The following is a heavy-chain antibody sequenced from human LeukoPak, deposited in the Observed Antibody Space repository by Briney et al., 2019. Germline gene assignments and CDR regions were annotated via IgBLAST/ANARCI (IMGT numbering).Heavy chain of an antibody. D-gene: IGHD6-13*01. Sequence: SETLSLTCTVSGGSISSGSYYWSWIRQPAGKGLEWIGRIYTSGSTNYNPSLKSRVTISVDTSKNQFSLKLSSVTAADTAVYYCARDRDSSSWSDAFDIWGQGTMVTVSS. CDR3: ARDRDSSSWSDAFDI. J-gene: IGHJ3*02. CDR2: IYTSGST. CDR1: GGSISSGSYY. V-gene: IGHV4-61*02.